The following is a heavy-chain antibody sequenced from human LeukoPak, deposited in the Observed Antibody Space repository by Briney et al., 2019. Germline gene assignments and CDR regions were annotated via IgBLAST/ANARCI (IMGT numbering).Heavy chain of an antibody. D-gene: IGHD1-7*01. CDR2: IRFDGSNN. CDR1: GFTFSSYG. Sequence: GGSLRLSCAASGFTFSSYGMHWVRQAPGKGLEWVAYIRFDGSNNYYADSLKGRFTISRDNSKNTLYLQMNSLGVEDTAVYSCARGGVNYASDYSGQGTLVTVSS. J-gene: IGHJ4*02. CDR3: ARGGVNYASDY. V-gene: IGHV3-30*02.